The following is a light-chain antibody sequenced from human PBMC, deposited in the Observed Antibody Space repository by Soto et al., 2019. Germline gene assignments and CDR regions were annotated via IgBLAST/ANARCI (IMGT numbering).Light chain of an antibody. V-gene: IGLV2-11*01. CDR3: CSYAGSDTYV. J-gene: IGLJ1*01. CDR1: SSDVGGYNF. CDR2: DVT. Sequence: QSVLTQPRSVSGSPGQSVTISCTGTSSDVGGYNFVSWYQHPPGKAPKLMLYDVTNRPSGVPDRFSGSKSDNTASLTISGLQAEDEADYYCCSYAGSDTYVFGTGTTVTVL.